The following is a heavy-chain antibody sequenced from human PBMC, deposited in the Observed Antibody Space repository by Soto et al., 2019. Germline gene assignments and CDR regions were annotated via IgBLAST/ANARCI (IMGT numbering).Heavy chain of an antibody. CDR2: IYYSGST. CDR1: GGSISSGSYY. CDR3: ARLRFGAVLPAWYFDL. J-gene: IGHJ2*01. V-gene: IGHV4-39*01. D-gene: IGHD3-16*01. Sequence: QLQLQESGPGLVKPSETLSLTCTVSGGSISSGSYYWGWIRQPPGKGLEWIGSIYYSGSTYYNPSLKSRVTISVDTSKNQFSLKLSSVTAADTAVYYCARLRFGAVLPAWYFDLWGRGTLVTVSS.